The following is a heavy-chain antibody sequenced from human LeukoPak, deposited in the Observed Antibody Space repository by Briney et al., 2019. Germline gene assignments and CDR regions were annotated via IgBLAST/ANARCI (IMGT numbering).Heavy chain of an antibody. Sequence: PSETLSLTCTVSGYSISSGYYWGWIRQPPGKGLEWIGSIYHSGSTYYNPSLKSRVTISVDTSKNQFSLKLSSVTAADTAVYYCARLAPAGSWYFDLWGRGTLVTVSS. V-gene: IGHV4-38-2*02. CDR1: GYSISSGYY. D-gene: IGHD2-15*01. CDR3: ARLAPAGSWYFDL. CDR2: IYHSGST. J-gene: IGHJ2*01.